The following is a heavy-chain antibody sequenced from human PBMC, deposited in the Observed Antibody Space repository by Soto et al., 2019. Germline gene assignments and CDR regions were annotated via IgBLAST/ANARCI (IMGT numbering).Heavy chain of an antibody. J-gene: IGHJ6*02. CDR2: IDHSDSYT. D-gene: IGHD3-10*01. Sequence: PGESLKISCKGSGYSFTSYWIGWVRQMPGKGLEWMGRIDHSDSYTNYSPSFQGHVTISADKSISTAYLQWSSLKASDTAMYYCASGVRGVDYYYGMDVWGQGTTVTVSS. V-gene: IGHV5-10-1*01. CDR3: ASGVRGVDYYYGMDV. CDR1: GYSFTSYW.